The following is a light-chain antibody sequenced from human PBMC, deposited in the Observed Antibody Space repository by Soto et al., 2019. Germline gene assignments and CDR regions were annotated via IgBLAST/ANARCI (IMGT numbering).Light chain of an antibody. V-gene: IGKV3-15*01. Sequence: EIVMTQSPATLAVSPGERVILSCRASQSINSNLAWYHQKPGQAPRLLIFGASTRAARIPDRFRGSGSGTEFTLTISSLQSEDFGVYYCQHNNNWPLTFGQGTMVDIK. CDR2: GAS. CDR3: QHNNNWPLT. CDR1: QSINSN. J-gene: IGKJ1*01.